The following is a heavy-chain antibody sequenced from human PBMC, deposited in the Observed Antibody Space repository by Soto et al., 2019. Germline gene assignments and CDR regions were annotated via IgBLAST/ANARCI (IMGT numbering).Heavy chain of an antibody. CDR1: GFTFSSYW. Sequence: PXGSLRLSCAASGFTFSSYWMNWVRQAPAKGLEWVANIKQDGSKKYYVDSVKGRFTISRDNAKSSLYLQMNRLRVEDTAVYYCARGHSEGETYYYYGLDVWGQGTTVTVSS. CDR3: ARGHSEGETYYYYGLDV. J-gene: IGHJ6*02. D-gene: IGHD3-16*01. CDR2: IKQDGSKK. V-gene: IGHV3-7*01.